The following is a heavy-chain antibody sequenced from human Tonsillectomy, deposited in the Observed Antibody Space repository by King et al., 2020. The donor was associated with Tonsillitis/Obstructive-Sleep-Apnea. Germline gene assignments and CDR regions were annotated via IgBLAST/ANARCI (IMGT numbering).Heavy chain of an antibody. CDR2: IIPFFVTA. CDR3: ARDFWSGYYYYFDY. Sequence: QLVQSGAEVKKPGSSVKVSCKASGGTFSSYAIIWLRQAPGQRLEWMGGIIPFFVTANYAQKFQGRVTITADESTSTAYMELSSLRSDDTAVYYCARDFWSGYYYYFDYWGQGTLVTVSS. J-gene: IGHJ4*02. CDR1: GGTFSSYA. V-gene: IGHV1-69*01. D-gene: IGHD3-3*01.